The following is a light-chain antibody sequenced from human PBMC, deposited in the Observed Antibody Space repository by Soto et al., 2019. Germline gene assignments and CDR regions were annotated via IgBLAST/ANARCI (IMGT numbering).Light chain of an antibody. V-gene: IGLV2-14*03. Sequence: QSALTQPASVSGSPGQSITIPCTGTSTDVGGHNFVSWYQHHPGKAPKLMIYDVTNRPSGVSDRFSGSKSGNTASLTISGLQAEDEADYFRSSYTRVTTFYVFGTGTKLTVL. CDR1: STDVGGHNF. CDR3: SSYTRVTTFYV. CDR2: DVT. J-gene: IGLJ1*01.